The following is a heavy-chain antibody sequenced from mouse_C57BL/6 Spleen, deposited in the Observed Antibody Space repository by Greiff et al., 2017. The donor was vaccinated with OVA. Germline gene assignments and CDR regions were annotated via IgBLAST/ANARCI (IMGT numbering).Heavy chain of an antibody. CDR2: IRHSDST. CDR1: GYSIPSGYE. D-gene: IGHD2-4*01. Sequence: VQVVESGPGMVKPSQSLSLTCTVTGYSIPSGYEWHWIRHFPGNKLEWMGYIRHSDSTTSNPSLKSRISITHDTSKNHCFLKLNSVTTEYTATYYCAREGLIYYDYCHCYFDVWGTGTTVTVSS. J-gene: IGHJ1*03. V-gene: IGHV3-1*01. CDR3: AREGLIYYDYCHCYFDV.